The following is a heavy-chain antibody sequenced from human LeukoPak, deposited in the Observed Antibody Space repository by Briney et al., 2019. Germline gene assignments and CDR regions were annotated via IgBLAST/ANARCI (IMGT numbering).Heavy chain of an antibody. CDR2: IPYDGSNK. V-gene: IGHV3-30*18. CDR1: GFTFSSYG. J-gene: IGHJ4*02. Sequence: PGRSLRLSYAASGFTFSSYGMHWVRQAPGKGLGWVAVIPYDGSNKYYADSVKGRFTISRDNSKNTLYLQMNSLRAEDTAVYYCAKDNGRWELLLDYWGQGTLVTVSS. CDR3: AKDNGRWELLLDY. D-gene: IGHD1-26*01.